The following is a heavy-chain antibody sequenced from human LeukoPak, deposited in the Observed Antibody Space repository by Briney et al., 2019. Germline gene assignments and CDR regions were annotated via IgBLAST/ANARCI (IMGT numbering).Heavy chain of an antibody. J-gene: IGHJ6*03. Sequence: GASVKVSCKASGGTFSSYAINWVRQAPGQGLEWMGGIIPIFGTANYAQKFQGRVTITADKSTSTAYMELSSLRAEDTAVYYCAKVSSYYYYYMDVWGKGTTVTVSS. CDR2: IIPIFGTA. CDR3: AKVSSYYYYYMDV. CDR1: GGTFSSYA. V-gene: IGHV1-69*06.